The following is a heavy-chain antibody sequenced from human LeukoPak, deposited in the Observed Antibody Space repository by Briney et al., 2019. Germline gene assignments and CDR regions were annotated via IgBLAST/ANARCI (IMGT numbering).Heavy chain of an antibody. Sequence: SETLSLTCTVSGDSISSYYWSWIRQPPGRGLEWIGYIYYSGSTNYNPSLKGRVTMSVDTPKKQFSLKLSSVTAADTAVYYCARDKLPTMGITGVDPWGQGTLVTVSS. CDR3: ARDKLPTMGITGVDP. J-gene: IGHJ5*02. CDR1: GDSISSYY. V-gene: IGHV4-59*12. D-gene: IGHD1-20*01. CDR2: IYYSGST.